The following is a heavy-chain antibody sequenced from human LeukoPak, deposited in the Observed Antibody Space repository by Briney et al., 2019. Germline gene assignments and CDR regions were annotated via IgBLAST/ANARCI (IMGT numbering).Heavy chain of an antibody. CDR1: GFTFSSYS. Sequence: GGSLRLSCAASGFTFSSYSMNWVRQAPGKGLEWVSSISSSSSYIYYADSVKGRFTISRDNAKNSLYLQMNSLRAEDTAVYYCARDTTVTDVVDVWGKGTTVTVSS. J-gene: IGHJ6*04. CDR3: ARDTTVTDVVDV. D-gene: IGHD4-17*01. V-gene: IGHV3-21*01. CDR2: ISSSSSYI.